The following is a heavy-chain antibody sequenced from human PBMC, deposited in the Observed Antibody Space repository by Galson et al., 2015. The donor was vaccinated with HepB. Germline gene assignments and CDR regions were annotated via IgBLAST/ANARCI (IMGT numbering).Heavy chain of an antibody. CDR2: IYHSGTT. Sequence: TLSLTCAVSGGSISGSGNSWSWTRQPPGKGLEWIGYIYHSGTTYYNPSLNCRVTFSVDRSKNQFSLRLRSVTAADTAMYYCARGRPGRFDPWGQGTLVTVSS. J-gene: IGHJ5*02. D-gene: IGHD3-10*01. CDR3: ARGRPGRFDP. CDR1: GGSISGSGNS. V-gene: IGHV4-30-2*01.